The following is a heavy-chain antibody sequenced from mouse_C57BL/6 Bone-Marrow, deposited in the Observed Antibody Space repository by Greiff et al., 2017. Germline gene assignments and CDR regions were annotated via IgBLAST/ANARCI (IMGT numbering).Heavy chain of an antibody. CDR2: ISSGSSTI. D-gene: IGHD2-12*01. V-gene: IGHV5-17*01. Sequence: EVHLVESGGGLVKPGGSLKLSCAASGFTFSDYGMHWVRQAPEKGLEWVAYISSGSSTIYSADTVKGRFTISRDNAKNTLFLQMTSLRSEDTAMYYCALTTGGGNYAMDYWGQGTSVTVSS. J-gene: IGHJ4*01. CDR3: ALTTGGGNYAMDY. CDR1: GFTFSDYG.